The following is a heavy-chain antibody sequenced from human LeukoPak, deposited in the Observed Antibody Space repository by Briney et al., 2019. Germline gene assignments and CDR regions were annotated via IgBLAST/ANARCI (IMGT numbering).Heavy chain of an antibody. CDR1: GGSISSSSYY. CDR2: IYYSGST. CDR3: ARRTPPGYSYGYSDY. D-gene: IGHD5-18*01. J-gene: IGHJ4*02. Sequence: PSETLFLTCTVSGGSISSSSYYWGWIRQPPGKGLEWIGSIYYSGSTYYNPSLKSRVTISVDTSKNQFSLKLSSVTAADTAVYYCARRTPPGYSYGYSDYWGQGTLVTVSS. V-gene: IGHV4-39*01.